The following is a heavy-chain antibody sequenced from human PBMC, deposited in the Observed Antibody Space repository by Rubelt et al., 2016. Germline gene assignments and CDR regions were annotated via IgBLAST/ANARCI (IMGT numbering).Heavy chain of an antibody. V-gene: IGHV4-39*01. J-gene: IGHJ6*04. CDR3: ARQRGTGLNGGMDV. Sequence: QLQLQESGPGLVKPSETLSLTCTVSGGSITTSSYYWGWIRQPPGKGLEWIGSLYYSGSAYYNPSLSVRVTISVGTSMSQFSLKLSSVTAAETAGYYCARQRGTGLNGGMDVWGKGTTVTVST. CDR2: LYYSGSA. D-gene: IGHD2-8*02. CDR1: GGSITTSSYY.